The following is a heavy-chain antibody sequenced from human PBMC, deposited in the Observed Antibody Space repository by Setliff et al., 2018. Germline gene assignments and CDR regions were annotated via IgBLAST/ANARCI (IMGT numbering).Heavy chain of an antibody. J-gene: IGHJ4*02. V-gene: IGHV4-59*01. CDR2: VFFTGDT. CDR3: ARTCSGSGCCAELES. CDR1: GDSINDYY. D-gene: IGHD2-15*01. Sequence: PSETLSLTCTVSGDSINDYYWSWIRQPPGKGLEWIGYVFFTGDTDYNPSLGSRVTISLDRSKTQFSLKLSSVTAADTAVYYCARTCSGSGCCAELESWGQGTPVTVSS.